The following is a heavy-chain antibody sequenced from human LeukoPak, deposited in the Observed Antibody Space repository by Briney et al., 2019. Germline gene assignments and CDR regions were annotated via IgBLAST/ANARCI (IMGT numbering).Heavy chain of an antibody. CDR3: ATTTVKYNWFDP. J-gene: IGHJ5*02. D-gene: IGHD4-17*01. V-gene: IGHV1-24*01. CDR1: GYTLTELS. CDR2: FDPEDGET. Sequence: ASVKVPCKVSGYTLTELSMHWVRQAPGKGLEWMGGFDPEDGETIYAQKFQGRVTMTEDTSTDTAYMELSSLRSEDTAVYYCATTTVKYNWFDPWGQGTLVTVSS.